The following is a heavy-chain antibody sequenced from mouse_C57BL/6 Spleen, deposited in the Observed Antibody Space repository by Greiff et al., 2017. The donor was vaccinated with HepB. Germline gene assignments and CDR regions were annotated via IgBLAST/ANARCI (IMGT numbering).Heavy chain of an antibody. CDR3: TFFGFAY. CDR2: IDPETGGT. J-gene: IGHJ3*01. V-gene: IGHV1-15*01. CDR1: GYTFTDYE. Sequence: LVESGAELVRPGASVTLSCKASGYTFTDYEMHWVKQTPVHGLEWIGAIDPETGGTAYNQKFKGKAILTADKSSSTAYMELRSLTSEDSAVYYCTFFGFAYWGQGTLVTVSA.